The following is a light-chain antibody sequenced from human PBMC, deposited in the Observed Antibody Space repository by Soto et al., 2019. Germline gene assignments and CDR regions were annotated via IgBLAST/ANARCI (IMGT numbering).Light chain of an antibody. CDR2: DAS. CDR3: QQYNTYSEA. CDR1: QNIRSR. J-gene: IGKJ5*01. Sequence: DFQMTQSPSTLSASVGYRFTITCRASQNIRSRLAWFQQKPGKAPKLLIYDASSLESGVPQRFSGSGSGTEFTLTISSLQTDDFATYYCQQYNTYSEAFGQGTRREIK. V-gene: IGKV1-5*01.